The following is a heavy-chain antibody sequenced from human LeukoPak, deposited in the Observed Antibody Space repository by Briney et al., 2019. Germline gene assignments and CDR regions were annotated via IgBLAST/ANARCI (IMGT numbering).Heavy chain of an antibody. CDR2: ISAYNGNT. Sequence: ASVKVSCKPSGYTFTNYGISWVRQAPGQGLEWMGWISAYNGNTNYAQKLQGRVTMTTDTSTSTAYMELRSLRSDDTAVYYCATSGYCSGGSCYRLDYWGQGTLVTVSS. CDR3: ATSGYCSGGSCYRLDY. D-gene: IGHD2-15*01. CDR1: GYTFTNYG. V-gene: IGHV1-18*01. J-gene: IGHJ4*02.